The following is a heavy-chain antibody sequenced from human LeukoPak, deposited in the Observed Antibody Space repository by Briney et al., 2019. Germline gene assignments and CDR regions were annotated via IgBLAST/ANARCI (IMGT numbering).Heavy chain of an antibody. CDR1: GFTFSSYA. CDR2: ISYDGSNK. Sequence: SLTLSCAGSGFTFSSYAMHWVRPAPAKGREGVTVISYDGSNKYYADSVKGRCTISRDNSKNTLYLQMNSLRAEDTAVYYCARGITFGGVTDYWGQGTLVTVSS. CDR3: ARGITFGGVTDY. V-gene: IGHV3-30-3*01. J-gene: IGHJ4*02. D-gene: IGHD3-16*01.